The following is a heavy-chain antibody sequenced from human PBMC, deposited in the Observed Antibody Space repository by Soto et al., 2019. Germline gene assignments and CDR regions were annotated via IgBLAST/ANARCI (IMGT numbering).Heavy chain of an antibody. CDR2: ISSSGSNI. Sequence: QVQLVESGGGLVQPGGSLRLSCAASGFTFSDYYMSWIRQAPGKGLEWVSYISSSGSNIYYADSVKGRFTISRDNAKNSLYLQMNSLRGEDKALYYCASKQLVLGDGFDIWRQWTMVTVSS. J-gene: IGHJ3*02. CDR3: ASKQLVLGDGFDI. CDR1: GFTFSDYY. V-gene: IGHV3-11*01. D-gene: IGHD6-13*01.